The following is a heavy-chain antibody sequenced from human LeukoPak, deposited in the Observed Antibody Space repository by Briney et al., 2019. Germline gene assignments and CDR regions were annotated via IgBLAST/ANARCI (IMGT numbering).Heavy chain of an antibody. CDR2: IWYDGSNK. Sequence: PGGSLRLSCAASGITFRSYGMHWVRQAPGKGLEWVAFIWYDGSNKYYADSVKGRFTISRDNSKNTLYVQVNSLGTEDTAAYYCAKGSYYDSSGSFYFDYWGQGTLVTVSS. CDR1: GITFRSYG. CDR3: AKGSYYDSSGSFYFDY. J-gene: IGHJ4*02. V-gene: IGHV3-30*02. D-gene: IGHD3-22*01.